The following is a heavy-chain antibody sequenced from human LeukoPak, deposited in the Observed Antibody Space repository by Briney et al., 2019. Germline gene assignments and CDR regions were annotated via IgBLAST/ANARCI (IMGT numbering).Heavy chain of an antibody. V-gene: IGHV3-30-3*01. CDR1: GFTFSSYA. Sequence: PGRSLRLSCAASGFTFSSYAMHWVRQAPGKGLEWVAVISYDGSNKYYADSVKGRFTISRDNSKNTLYLQMNSLRAEDTAVYYCARPIPGIAVAGPLGYWGQGTLVTVSS. CDR2: ISYDGSNK. D-gene: IGHD6-19*01. CDR3: ARPIPGIAVAGPLGY. J-gene: IGHJ4*02.